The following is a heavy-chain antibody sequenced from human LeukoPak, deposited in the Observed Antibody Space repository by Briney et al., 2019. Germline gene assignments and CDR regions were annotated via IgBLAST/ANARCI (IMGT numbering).Heavy chain of an antibody. Sequence: ASVKVSCKASGYTFTGYYMHWVRQAPGQGLEWMGWISPNSGDTNHAQKFEGRVTMTTDTSISTVYMELSSLTSDDTAVYYCASPAYCSGGSCYRVYNGDYWGQGPLVTVSS. CDR2: ISPNSGDT. D-gene: IGHD2-15*01. CDR1: GYTFTGYY. V-gene: IGHV1-2*02. J-gene: IGHJ4*02. CDR3: ASPAYCSGGSCYRVYNGDY.